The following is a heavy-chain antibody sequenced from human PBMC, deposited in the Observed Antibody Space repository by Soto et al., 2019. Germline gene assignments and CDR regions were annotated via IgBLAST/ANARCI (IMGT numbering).Heavy chain of an antibody. V-gene: IGHV3-30*03. Sequence: GGSLRLSCAASGFTFNSYGMHWVRQGPGNGLEWVASISYDSTKTYYADSVKGRLTISRDNSNSALYVQMNSLTGEDTAVYYCARPRSAWSEFHYHSLDVWGQGTPVPVSS. J-gene: IGHJ6*02. CDR1: GFTFNSYG. CDR2: ISYDSTKT. CDR3: ARPRSAWSEFHYHSLDV. D-gene: IGHD1-26*01.